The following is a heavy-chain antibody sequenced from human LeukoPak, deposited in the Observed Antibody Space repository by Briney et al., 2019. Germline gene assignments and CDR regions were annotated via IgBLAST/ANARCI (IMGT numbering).Heavy chain of an antibody. Sequence: PGGSLRLSCAASGFSFEDYTMHWVRQAPGKGLEWVSYISGSSRSIYYADSVKGRFIISRDNAKYSVYLQMNSLRAEDTAVYFCARGSWGVVLSPYDYWGQGTLVTVSS. CDR2: ISGSSRSI. V-gene: IGHV3-48*01. J-gene: IGHJ4*02. CDR3: ARGSWGVVLSPYDY. D-gene: IGHD3-10*01. CDR1: GFSFEDYT.